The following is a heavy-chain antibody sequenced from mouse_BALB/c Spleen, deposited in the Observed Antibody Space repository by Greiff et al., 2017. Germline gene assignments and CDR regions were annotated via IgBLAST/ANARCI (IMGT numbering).Heavy chain of an antibody. CDR1: GFNIKDTY. V-gene: IGHV14-3*02. CDR2: IDPANGNT. D-gene: IGHD1-1*01. CDR3: ARGGYYGGMDY. Sequence: VQLKQSGAELVKPGASVKLSCTASGFNIKDTYMHWVKQRPEQGLEWIGRIDPANGNTKYDPKFQGKATITADTSSNTAYLQLSSLTSEDTAVYYCARGGYYGGMDYWGQGTSVTVSS. J-gene: IGHJ4*01.